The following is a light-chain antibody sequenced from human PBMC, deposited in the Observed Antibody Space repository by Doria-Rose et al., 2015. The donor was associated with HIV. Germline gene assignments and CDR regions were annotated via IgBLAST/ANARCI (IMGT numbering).Light chain of an antibody. CDR2: SNT. CDR1: SSNIGAGYD. CDR3: QSYDSSLSVVV. V-gene: IGLV1-40*01. Sequence: QRVTISCTGSSSNIGAGYDVHWYQRLPGTAPKLLMYSNTHRPSGVPDRFSGSKSGTSASLAITGLQAEDEADYYCQSYDSSLSVVVFGGGTKLTVL. J-gene: IGLJ2*01.